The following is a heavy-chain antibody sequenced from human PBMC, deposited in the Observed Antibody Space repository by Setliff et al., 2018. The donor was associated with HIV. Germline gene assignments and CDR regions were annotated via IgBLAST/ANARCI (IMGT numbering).Heavy chain of an antibody. CDR2: IIPIARAP. D-gene: IGHD5-12*01. Sequence: ASVKVSCKASGGIFNTYGMNWVRQAPRQGLEWMGGIIPIARAPNYAQKFQDRVTITADESTTTVYMEVRSLKSEDTALYYCARGPLYGYDRGYFDYWGQGTLVTVSS. CDR3: ARGPLYGYDRGYFDY. J-gene: IGHJ4*02. V-gene: IGHV1-69*13. CDR1: GGIFNTYG.